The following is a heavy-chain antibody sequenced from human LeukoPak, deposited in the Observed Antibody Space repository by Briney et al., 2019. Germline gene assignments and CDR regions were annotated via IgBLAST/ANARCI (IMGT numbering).Heavy chain of an antibody. V-gene: IGHV1-18*01. Sequence: GASVKVSCKASGYTFTSYAMNWVRQAPGQGLEWMGWISAYNGNTNYAQKLQGRVTMTTDTSTSTAYMELRSLRSDDTAVYYCARAYYDSSGYLLDYCGQGTLVTVSS. D-gene: IGHD3-22*01. CDR1: GYTFTSYA. J-gene: IGHJ4*02. CDR3: ARAYYDSSGYLLDY. CDR2: ISAYNGNT.